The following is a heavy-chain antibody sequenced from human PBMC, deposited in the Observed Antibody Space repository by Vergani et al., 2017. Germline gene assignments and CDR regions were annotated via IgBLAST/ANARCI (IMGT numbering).Heavy chain of an antibody. D-gene: IGHD3-22*01. CDR2: ISGSGGST. CDR3: AKDMIVDDRYFQH. J-gene: IGHJ1*01. V-gene: IGHV3-23*01. Sequence: EVQLLESGGGLVQPGGSLRLSCAASGFTFSSYAMSWVRQAPGKGREWVSAISGSGGSTYYADSVKGRFTISRDNSKNTLYLQMNSLRAEDTAVYYCAKDMIVDDRYFQHWGQGTLVTVSS. CDR1: GFTFSSYA.